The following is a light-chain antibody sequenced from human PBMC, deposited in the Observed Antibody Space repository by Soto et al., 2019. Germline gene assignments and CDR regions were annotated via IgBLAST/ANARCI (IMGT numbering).Light chain of an antibody. V-gene: IGKV1-5*03. CDR2: KAS. CDR3: QHYNSYSEA. CDR1: QSISSW. Sequence: DIQLTHSPSSVSASVGDIVTITCRASQSISSWLAWYQQKPGKAPKLLIYKASSLESGVPSRFSGSGSGTEFTLTISSLQPDDFATYYCQHYNSYSEAFGQGTKV. J-gene: IGKJ1*01.